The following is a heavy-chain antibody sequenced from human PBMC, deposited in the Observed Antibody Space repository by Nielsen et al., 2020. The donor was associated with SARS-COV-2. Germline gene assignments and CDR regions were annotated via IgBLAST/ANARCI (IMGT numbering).Heavy chain of an antibody. CDR2: ISSGSSYI. CDR1: GFTVSGYT. Sequence: GESLKISCAASGFTVSGYTMNWVRQAPGKGLEWISSISSGSSYIFYADSVRGRFTISRDNSKNTVYLQMNSLRAEDTAVYYCAKGTVLDYWGQGTLVTVSS. D-gene: IGHD3/OR15-3a*01. V-gene: IGHV3-21*01. CDR3: AKGTVLDY. J-gene: IGHJ4*02.